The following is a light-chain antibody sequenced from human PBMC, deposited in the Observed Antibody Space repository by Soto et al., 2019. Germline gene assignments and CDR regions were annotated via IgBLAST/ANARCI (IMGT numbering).Light chain of an antibody. V-gene: IGKV3-11*01. Sequence: EIVLTQSPATLSLSPGETATLPCRASQSVSSYLAWYQQKPGQAPRLLIYDASNRATGIPARFSGSGSGTDFTLTISSLEPEDFAVYYCQQRSNWPITFGQGTDWRL. CDR2: DAS. CDR1: QSVSSY. J-gene: IGKJ5*01. CDR3: QQRSNWPIT.